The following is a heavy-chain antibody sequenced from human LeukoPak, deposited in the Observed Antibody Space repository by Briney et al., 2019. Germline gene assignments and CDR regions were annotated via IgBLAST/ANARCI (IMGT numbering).Heavy chain of an antibody. D-gene: IGHD6-13*01. CDR2: IYYSGST. V-gene: IGHV4-39*01. CDR1: GGSISSSSYY. J-gene: IGHJ5*02. Sequence: SETLSLTCTVSGGSISSSSYYWGWIRQPPGKGLEWIGSIYYSGSTYYNPSLKSRVTISVDTSKNQFSLKLSSVTAADTAVYYCARGRLAAAGKRFDPWGQGTLVTVSS. CDR3: ARGRLAAAGKRFDP.